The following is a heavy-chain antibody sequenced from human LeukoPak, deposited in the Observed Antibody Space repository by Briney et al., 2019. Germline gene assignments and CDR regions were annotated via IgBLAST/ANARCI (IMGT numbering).Heavy chain of an antibody. D-gene: IGHD6-13*01. CDR2: MNPNSGNT. J-gene: IGHJ4*02. V-gene: IGHV1-8*01. CDR1: GYTFTSYD. CDR3: YLGAATSGGLFDY. Sequence: ASVKVSCKASGYTFTSYDINWVRQATGQGLEWMGWMNPNSGNTGYAQKFQGRVTMTRNTSISTAYMELSSLRPEDTAVYYCYLGAATSGGLFDYWGQGTLVTVSS.